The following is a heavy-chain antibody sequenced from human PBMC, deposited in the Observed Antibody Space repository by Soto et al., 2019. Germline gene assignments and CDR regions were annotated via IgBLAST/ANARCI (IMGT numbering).Heavy chain of an antibody. CDR2: ISYGGST. D-gene: IGHD1-1*01. V-gene: IGHV4-39*01. CDR1: GGSISSTSYY. J-gene: IGHJ4*02. CDR3: ARHRRETGTYAQPLDY. Sequence: KTSETLSLTCTVSGGSISSTSYYWGWVRQPPEKGLEWIGAISYGGSTYHNPSLRSQVTIFVDTSKSQFSLDLTSVTAADTAVYYCARHRRETGTYAQPLDYWGQGTLVTVSS.